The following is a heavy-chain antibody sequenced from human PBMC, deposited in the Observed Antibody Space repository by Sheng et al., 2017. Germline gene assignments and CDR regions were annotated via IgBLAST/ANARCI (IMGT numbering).Heavy chain of an antibody. D-gene: IGHD5-18*01. CDR3: ARVRYSHGWDPFDL. Sequence: EVQLVESGGGLVQVGGSLRLSCAASGFSFSSHSMSWVRQAPGKGLEWVSYISSSSSIIYYADSVKGRFTISRDNAKNSLYLQMSSLRAEDTAVFYCARVRYSHGWDPFDLWGQGTVVTVAS. CDR1: GFSFSSHS. J-gene: IGHJ3*01. CDR2: ISSSSSII. V-gene: IGHV3-48*01.